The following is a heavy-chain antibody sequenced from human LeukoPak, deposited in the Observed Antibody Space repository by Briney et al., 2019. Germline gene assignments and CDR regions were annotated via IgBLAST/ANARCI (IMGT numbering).Heavy chain of an antibody. D-gene: IGHD4-11*01. CDR1: GFTFSEYA. V-gene: IGHV4-39*01. CDR2: MYYRGTS. CDR3: ARHRYSNYVWRFFDY. J-gene: IGHJ4*02. Sequence: PGGSLRLSCRASGFTFSEYAMSWVRQAPGKGLEWIGSMYYRGTSYYKPSLKSRVTISVDTSKNQFSLILSSVTAADTAVFYCARHRYSNYVWRFFDYWGQGILVTVSS.